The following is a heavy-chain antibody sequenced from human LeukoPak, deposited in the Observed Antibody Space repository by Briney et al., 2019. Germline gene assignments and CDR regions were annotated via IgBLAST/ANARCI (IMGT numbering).Heavy chain of an antibody. CDR2: IYYSGST. CDR3: ARAVPPNDAFDI. Sequence: SETLSLTCTVSGDSISNYYWSWIRQPPGKGLEWIGYIYYSGSTNYNPSLKSRVTISVDTSKNQFSLKLSSVTAADTAVYYCARAVPPNDAFDIWGQGTMVTV. J-gene: IGHJ3*02. CDR1: GDSISNYY. V-gene: IGHV4-59*01.